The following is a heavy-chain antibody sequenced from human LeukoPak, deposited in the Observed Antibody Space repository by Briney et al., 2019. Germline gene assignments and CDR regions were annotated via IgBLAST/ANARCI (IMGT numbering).Heavy chain of an antibody. CDR1: GGSFSGYY. J-gene: IGHJ4*02. V-gene: IGHV4-34*01. Sequence: SETLSLTCAVYGGSFSGYYWSWIRQPPGKGLEWIGEINHSGSTNYNPSLKSRVTISVGTSKNQFSLKLSSVTAADTAVYYCARVLRYFDWSRTQFDYWGQGTLVTVSS. CDR3: ARVLRYFDWSRTQFDY. D-gene: IGHD3-9*01. CDR2: INHSGST.